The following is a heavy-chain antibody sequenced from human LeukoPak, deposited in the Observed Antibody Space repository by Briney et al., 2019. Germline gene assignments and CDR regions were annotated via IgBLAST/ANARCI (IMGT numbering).Heavy chain of an antibody. D-gene: IGHD3-10*01. J-gene: IGHJ3*02. CDR2: SDPEDGET. CDR1: GYTLTELS. Sequence: ASVKVSCKVSGYTLTELSMHWVRQAPGKGLEWMGGSDPEDGETIYAQKFRGRVTMTEDTSTDTAYMELSSLRSEDTAVYYCATAPGSYYSDAFDIWGQGTMVTVSS. V-gene: IGHV1-24*01. CDR3: ATAPGSYYSDAFDI.